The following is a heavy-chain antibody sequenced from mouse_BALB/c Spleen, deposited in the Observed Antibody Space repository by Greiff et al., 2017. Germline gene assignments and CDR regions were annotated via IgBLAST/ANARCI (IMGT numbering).Heavy chain of an antibody. CDR2: INPYNGDT. CDR3: GRSYGSSYEYFDV. CDR1: GYSFTGYF. D-gene: IGHD1-1*01. J-gene: IGHJ1*01. Sequence: EVKLMESGPELVKPGASVKISCKASGYSFTGYFMNWVKQSHGKSLEWIGRINPYNGDTFYNQKFKGKATLTVDKSSSTAHMELLSLTSEDSAVYYCGRSYGSSYEYFDVWGAGTTVTVSS. V-gene: IGHV1-37*01.